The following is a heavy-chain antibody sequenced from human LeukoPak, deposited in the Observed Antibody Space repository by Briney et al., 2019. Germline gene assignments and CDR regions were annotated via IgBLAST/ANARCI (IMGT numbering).Heavy chain of an antibody. J-gene: IGHJ2*01. D-gene: IGHD3-9*01. CDR2: IYYSGST. CDR1: GGASISNDY. V-gene: IGHV4-59*01. CDR3: ARSPQDYYHRGEYILTWVFQL. Sequence: PSETLSLTSTFPGGASISNDYSNWVRQSPRKGLEWIGDIYYSGSTNYNPSLQSRVTISVDTSKAQFYLWLSSVTAADTAIYYCARSPQDYYHRGEYILTWVFQLWGRGTLVTVPS.